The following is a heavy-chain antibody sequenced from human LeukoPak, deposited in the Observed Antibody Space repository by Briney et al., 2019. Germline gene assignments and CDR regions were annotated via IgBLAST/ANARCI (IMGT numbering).Heavy chain of an antibody. CDR2: ISYDGSNK. Sequence: GGSLRLSCAASGFTFSSYGMHWVRQAPGKGLEWVAVISYDGSNKYYADSVKGRFTISRDNPKNTLYLQMNSLRAEDTAVYYCARVKYYYGSGSLPIDYWGQGTLATVSS. J-gene: IGHJ4*02. V-gene: IGHV3-30*03. CDR3: ARVKYYYGSGSLPIDY. D-gene: IGHD3-10*01. CDR1: GFTFSSYG.